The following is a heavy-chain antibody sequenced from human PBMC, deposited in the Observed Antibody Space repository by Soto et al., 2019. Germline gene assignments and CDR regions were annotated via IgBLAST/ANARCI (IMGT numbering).Heavy chain of an antibody. V-gene: IGHV1-18*01. CDR2: ISAYNGNT. CDR3: ARDLGIAVAGTQGDY. D-gene: IGHD6-19*01. CDR1: GYTFTSYG. Sequence: GASVKVSCKASGYTFTSYGISWVRQAPGQGLEWMGWISAYNGNTNYAQKLQGRVTMTTDTSTGTAYMELRSLRSDDTAVYYCARDLGIAVAGTQGDYWGQGTLVTVSS. J-gene: IGHJ4*02.